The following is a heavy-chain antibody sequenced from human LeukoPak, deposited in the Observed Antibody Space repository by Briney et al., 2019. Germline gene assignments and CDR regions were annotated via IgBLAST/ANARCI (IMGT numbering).Heavy chain of an antibody. V-gene: IGHV4-4*07. J-gene: IGHJ4*02. CDR1: GDPISRYF. CDR2: MYSGGIR. Sequence: SETLSPTCTVPGDPISRYFWSWIRQPAGKGLEWIGRMYSGGIRHYNPSLTSPVTLSVYTAKNHFSLNLTAVSAADAAVYYCAREDTGGRPFDYWGQGTLVTVSS. CDR3: AREDTGGRPFDY. D-gene: IGHD2-8*02.